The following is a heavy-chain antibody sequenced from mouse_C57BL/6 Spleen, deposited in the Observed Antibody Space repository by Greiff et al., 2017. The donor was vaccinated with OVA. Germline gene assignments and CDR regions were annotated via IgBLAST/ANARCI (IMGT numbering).Heavy chain of an antibody. CDR3: ARRGVTTVVDAMDY. V-gene: IGHV1-64*01. J-gene: IGHJ4*01. CDR1: GYTFTSYW. CDR2: IHPNSGST. D-gene: IGHD1-1*01. Sequence: QVQLQQPGAELVKPGASVKLSCKASGYTFTSYWMHWVKQRPGQGLEWIGMIHPNSGSTNYNEKFKSKATLTVDKSSSTAYMQLSSLTSEDSAVYYCARRGVTTVVDAMDYWGQGTSGTVSS.